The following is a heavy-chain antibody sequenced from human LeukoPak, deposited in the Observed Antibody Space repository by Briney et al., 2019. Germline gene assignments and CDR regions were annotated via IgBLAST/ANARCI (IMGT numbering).Heavy chain of an antibody. D-gene: IGHD2-15*01. V-gene: IGHV3-33*08. CDR1: GFTLSSYN. Sequence: PGGSLRLSCAASGFTLSSYNMKWVRQAPGKGLEWVAILWYDGSNKYYADSVKGRFTISRDNSKNTLYLQMNSLRAEDTAVYYCARDCSGGSCLDYWGQGTLVTVSS. CDR3: ARDCSGGSCLDY. J-gene: IGHJ4*02. CDR2: LWYDGSNK.